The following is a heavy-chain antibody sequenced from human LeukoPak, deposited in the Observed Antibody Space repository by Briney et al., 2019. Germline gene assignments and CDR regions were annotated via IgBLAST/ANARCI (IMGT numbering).Heavy chain of an antibody. CDR3: ARVAGGTTFDY. CDR2: INTDGSIT. J-gene: IGHJ4*02. Sequence: GGSLRLSCAASGFTFNIYAMNWVRQAPGKGLVWVSRINTDGSITSYADSVKGRFTISRDTAKNTLYLQMSSLRAEDTAIYYCARVAGGTTFDYWGQGARVTVSS. V-gene: IGHV3-74*01. D-gene: IGHD6-13*01. CDR1: GFTFNIYA.